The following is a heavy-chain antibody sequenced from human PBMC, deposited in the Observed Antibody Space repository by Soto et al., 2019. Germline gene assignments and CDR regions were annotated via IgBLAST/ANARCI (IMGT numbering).Heavy chain of an antibody. CDR1: GGTFGSDA. CDR3: ARDAYSSGSQTYNWFDP. D-gene: IGHD3-22*01. Sequence: SVKVSCKASGGTFGSDAITWVRQAPGQGLECMGGIIPIFGTANYAQKFQGRVTITADESTSTAYMELSSLRSEDTAVYYCARDAYSSGSQTYNWFDPWGQGTLVTVSS. J-gene: IGHJ5*02. CDR2: IIPIFGTA. V-gene: IGHV1-69*13.